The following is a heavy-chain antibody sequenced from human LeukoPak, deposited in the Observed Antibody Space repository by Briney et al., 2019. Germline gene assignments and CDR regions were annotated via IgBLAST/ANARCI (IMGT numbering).Heavy chain of an antibody. D-gene: IGHD2-2*01. Sequence: SETLSLTCAVYGGSFSGYYWSWIRQPPGKGLERIGEINHSGSTNYNPSLKSRVTISVDTSKNQFSLKLSSVTAADTAVYYCARVSCSSTSCYDAFDIWGQGTMVTVSS. CDR3: ARVSCSSTSCYDAFDI. V-gene: IGHV4-34*01. J-gene: IGHJ3*02. CDR2: INHSGST. CDR1: GGSFSGYY.